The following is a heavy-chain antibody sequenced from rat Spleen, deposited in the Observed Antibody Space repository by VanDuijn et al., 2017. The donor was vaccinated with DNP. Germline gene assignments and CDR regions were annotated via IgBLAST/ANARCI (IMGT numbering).Heavy chain of an antibody. V-gene: IGHV3-1*01. J-gene: IGHJ4*01. CDR1: GYSITSYS. CDR2: INYSGIT. Sequence: EVQLQESGPGLVKPSQSLSLTCSVTGYSITSYSWGWIRRFPGNKMEWIGHINYSGITSYNPSLKSRVSITRDTSKNQFFLQLTSVTTEDTGTYFCARSPGGDGMDVWGQGASVTVSS. CDR3: ARSPGGDGMDV. D-gene: IGHD1-1*01.